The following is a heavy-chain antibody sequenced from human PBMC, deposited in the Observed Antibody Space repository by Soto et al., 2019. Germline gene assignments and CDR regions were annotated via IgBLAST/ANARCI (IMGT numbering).Heavy chain of an antibody. CDR3: ARSGTERYCSTTSCRVFDY. CDR2: MNPNTGNT. J-gene: IGHJ4*02. V-gene: IGHV1-8*01. D-gene: IGHD2-2*01. Sequence: QVQLVQSGAEVKKPGASVKVSCKASGYTFTSYDINWVRQATGQGLEWMGWMNPNTGNTDFAQKFQGRVTMTRNTSISTDYMELSSLRSEDTAVYYCARSGTERYCSTTSCRVFDYWGQGTLVTVSS. CDR1: GYTFTSYD.